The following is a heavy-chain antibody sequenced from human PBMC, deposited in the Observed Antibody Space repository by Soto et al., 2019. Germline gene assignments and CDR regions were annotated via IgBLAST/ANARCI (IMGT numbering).Heavy chain of an antibody. CDR1: GGTFSSYA. J-gene: IGHJ5*02. CDR2: IIPIFGTA. D-gene: IGHD2-15*01. Sequence: GASVKVSCKASGGTFSSYAISWVRQAPGQGLEWMGGIIPIFGTANYAQKFQGRVTITADESTSAAYMGLSSLRSEDTAVYYCARDTYTTPWFDPWGQGTLVTVSS. V-gene: IGHV1-69*13. CDR3: ARDTYTTPWFDP.